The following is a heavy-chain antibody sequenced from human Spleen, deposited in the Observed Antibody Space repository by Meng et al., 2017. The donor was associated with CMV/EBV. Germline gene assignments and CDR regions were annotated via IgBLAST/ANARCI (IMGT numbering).Heavy chain of an antibody. J-gene: IGHJ5*02. CDR1: GYSFSSYW. Sequence: GESLKISCKGSGYSFSSYWIGWVRQATGQGLEWMGWMNPNSGNTGYAQKFQGRVTITRNTSISTGYLELSSLRSEDTAVYYCARGGGAAAGPMDPWGQGTLVTVSS. D-gene: IGHD6-13*01. V-gene: IGHV1-8*03. CDR2: MNPNSGNT. CDR3: ARGGGAAAGPMDP.